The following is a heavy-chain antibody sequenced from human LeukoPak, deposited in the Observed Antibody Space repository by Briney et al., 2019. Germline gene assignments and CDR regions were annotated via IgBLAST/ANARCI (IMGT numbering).Heavy chain of an antibody. Sequence: PGGALRLSCAASGFTLSPYWMSWVRPGPGKGLEWVANIKGDGSKEHYVDSVRGRFTISRDNAKNSLYLQMNSLRVEGTAMYYCTRNEKWGQGTLVTVSS. CDR1: GFTLSPYW. V-gene: IGHV3-7*05. J-gene: IGHJ4*02. CDR3: TRNEK. CDR2: IKGDGSKE.